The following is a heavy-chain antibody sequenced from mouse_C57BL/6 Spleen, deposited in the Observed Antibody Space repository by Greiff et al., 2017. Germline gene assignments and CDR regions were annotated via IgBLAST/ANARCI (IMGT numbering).Heavy chain of an antibody. CDR3: ARGTTVVATKGYAMDY. Sequence: VQLQQSGAELVKPGASVKISCKASGYTFTDYYINWVKQRPGQGLEWIGKIGPGSGSTYYNEKFKGKATLTADKSSSTAYMQLSSLTSEDSAVYFCARGTTVVATKGYAMDYWGQGTSVTVSS. V-gene: IGHV1-77*01. J-gene: IGHJ4*01. CDR2: IGPGSGST. CDR1: GYTFTDYY. D-gene: IGHD1-1*01.